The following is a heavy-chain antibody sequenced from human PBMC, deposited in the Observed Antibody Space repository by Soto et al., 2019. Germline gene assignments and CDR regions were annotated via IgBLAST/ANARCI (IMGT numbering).Heavy chain of an antibody. J-gene: IGHJ4*02. CDR1: GGSVSSGSYH. D-gene: IGHD7-27*01. CDR3: VSVGWGGDS. CDR2: IPYNESP. V-gene: IGHV4-61*01. Sequence: SETLSLTCIVSGGSVSSGSYHWTWIRQPPGKGLEWIGFIPYNESPDYNPYLQSRVVISIDRGKNQFSLKMTSVTAVDTAVYYCVSVGWGGDSWGQGTLVTVSS.